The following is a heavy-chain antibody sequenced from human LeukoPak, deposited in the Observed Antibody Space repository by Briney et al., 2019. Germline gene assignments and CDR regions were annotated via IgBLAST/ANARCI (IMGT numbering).Heavy chain of an antibody. J-gene: IGHJ4*02. CDR2: IAIAGDT. V-gene: IGHV3-13*04. CDR3: ATDTVTTSDYGLDY. D-gene: IGHD3-16*01. Sequence: GGSLRLSCAASGFTFSRYDMYWVRQAAGKGLEWVSSIAIAGDTYYPGSVKGRFTISRDNAKNSLYLQMNSLRAEDTAVYYCATDTVTTSDYGLDYWGQGAQVTVSS. CDR1: GFTFSRYD.